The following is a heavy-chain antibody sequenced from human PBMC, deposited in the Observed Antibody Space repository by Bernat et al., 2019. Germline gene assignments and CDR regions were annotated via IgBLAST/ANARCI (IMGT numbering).Heavy chain of an antibody. D-gene: IGHD2/OR15-2a*01. CDR3: ASRPHESRHTPYYAVFDY. CDR1: GFTFENYW. J-gene: IGHJ4*02. Sequence: EVQLVESGGGLVQPGGSLRLSCVCSGFTFENYWMTWVRQAPGKALEWVANIGQDGSEKYYVDSVKGRFTISRDNAKNSLYLQMNSLRAEDTAVYYCASRPHESRHTPYYAVFDYWGQGTLVTVSS. CDR2: IGQDGSEK. V-gene: IGHV3-7*03.